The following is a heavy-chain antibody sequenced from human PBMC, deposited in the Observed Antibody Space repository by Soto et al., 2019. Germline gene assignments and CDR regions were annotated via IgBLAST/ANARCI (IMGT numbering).Heavy chain of an antibody. CDR1: GYTFTNYG. V-gene: IGHV1-18*01. CDR2: ISAYNGDT. D-gene: IGHD2-21*02. CDR3: ARNTGPSYCGGDCFLDY. Sequence: ASVKVSCKASGYTFTNYGITWVRQAPGQGLEWMGWISAYNGDTHYTQRLQGRVTMTTDTSTSTAYMELRGLRSDDTAVYYCARNTGPSYCGGDCFLDYWGQGTLVTVSS. J-gene: IGHJ4*02.